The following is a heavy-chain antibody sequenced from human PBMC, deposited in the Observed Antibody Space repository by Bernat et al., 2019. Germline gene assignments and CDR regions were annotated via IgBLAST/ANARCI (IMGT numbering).Heavy chain of an antibody. CDR2: INPNSAGT. CDR1: GYTFTSYG. Sequence: QVQLVQSGAEVKKPGASVKVSCKASGYTFTSYGISWVRQAPGQGLEWMGRINPNSAGTHYAQKFQGWVTMTRDTSSSTAYMELSRLTSDDTAVYYCARGYYGSGRTGFDPWGQGTLVTVSS. V-gene: IGHV1-2*04. CDR3: ARGYYGSGRTGFDP. D-gene: IGHD3-10*01. J-gene: IGHJ5*02.